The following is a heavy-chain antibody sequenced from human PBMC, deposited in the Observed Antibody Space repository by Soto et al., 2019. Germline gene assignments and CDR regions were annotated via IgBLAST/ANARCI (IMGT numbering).Heavy chain of an antibody. J-gene: IGHJ4*02. Sequence: PSETLSLTCTVSGGSISSGGYYWSWIRQHPGKGLEWIGYIYYSGSTYYNPSLKSRVTISVDTSKNQFSLKLSSVTAADTAMYYCARDDDSSGYYPYYWGQGTLVTVSS. D-gene: IGHD3-22*01. CDR1: GGSISSGGYY. V-gene: IGHV4-31*03. CDR2: IYYSGST. CDR3: ARDDDSSGYYPYY.